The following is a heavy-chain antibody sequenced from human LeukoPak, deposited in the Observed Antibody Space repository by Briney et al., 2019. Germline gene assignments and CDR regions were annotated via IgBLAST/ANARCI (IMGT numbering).Heavy chain of an antibody. V-gene: IGHV4-59*06. Sequence: SETLSLTCTVSGGSISSYYWSWIRQPPGKGLEWIGYIYYSGSTYYNPSLKSRVTISVDTSKNQFSLKLSSVTAADTAVYYCARERSRAGHFDYWGQGTLVTVSS. CDR1: GGSISSYY. CDR3: ARERSRAGHFDY. D-gene: IGHD6-13*01. J-gene: IGHJ4*02. CDR2: IYYSGST.